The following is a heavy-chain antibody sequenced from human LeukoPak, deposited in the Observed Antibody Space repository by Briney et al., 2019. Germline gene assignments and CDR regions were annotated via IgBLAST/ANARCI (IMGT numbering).Heavy chain of an antibody. V-gene: IGHV1-2*02. CDR1: GYTFTGYY. J-gene: IGHJ4*02. Sequence: ASVKVSCKASGYTFTGYYMHWVRQAPGQGLEWMGWINPNSGGTNYAQKFQGRVTITRDTSISTAYMELSRLRSDDTAVYYCARFDYYGSGSSKYYFDYWGQGTLVTVSS. CDR2: INPNSGGT. D-gene: IGHD3-10*01. CDR3: ARFDYYGSGSSKYYFDY.